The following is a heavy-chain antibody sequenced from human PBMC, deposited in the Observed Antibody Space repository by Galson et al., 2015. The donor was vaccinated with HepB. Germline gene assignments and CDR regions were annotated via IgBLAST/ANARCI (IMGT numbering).Heavy chain of an antibody. Sequence: SLRLSCAASGFTFSSYAMHWVRQAPGKGLEWVAVISYDGSNKYYADSVKGRFTISRDNSKNTLYLQMNSLRAEDTAVYYCARTPSGSYPPADAFDIWGQGTMVTVSS. CDR3: ARTPSGSYPPADAFDI. CDR2: ISYDGSNK. D-gene: IGHD3-10*01. V-gene: IGHV3-30*04. CDR1: GFTFSSYA. J-gene: IGHJ3*02.